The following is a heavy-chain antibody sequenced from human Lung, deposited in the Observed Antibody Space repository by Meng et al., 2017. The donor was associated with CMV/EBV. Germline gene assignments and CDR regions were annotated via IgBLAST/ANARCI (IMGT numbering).Heavy chain of an antibody. J-gene: IGHJ4*02. V-gene: IGHV3-33*06. CDR2: IWYDGSNK. CDR3: AKTLDY. Sequence: MRRSCAESGFTFSSYGMHWDRQAPGKGLEWVAVIWYDGSNKYYADSVKGRFTISRDNSKNTLYLQMNSLRAEDTAVYYCAKTLDYCGQGTLVTVSS. CDR1: GFTFSSYG.